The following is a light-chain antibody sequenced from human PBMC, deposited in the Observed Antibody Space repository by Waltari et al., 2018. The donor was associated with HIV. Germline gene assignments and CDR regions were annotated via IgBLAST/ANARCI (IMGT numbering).Light chain of an antibody. Sequence: QSALTQPASVSGSPGQSITISCTGTSRDVGGYNYVSWYQQHPGKAPKLMIYEVSNRSVGVSNCCSGSKSGNTASLTISGLQAEDEADYYCSSYTSSSTRVFGGGTKLTVL. V-gene: IGLV2-14*01. CDR3: SSYTSSSTRV. CDR1: SRDVGGYNY. CDR2: EVS. J-gene: IGLJ2*01.